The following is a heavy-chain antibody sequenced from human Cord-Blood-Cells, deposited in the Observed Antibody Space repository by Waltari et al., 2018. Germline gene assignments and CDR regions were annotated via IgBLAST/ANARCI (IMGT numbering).Heavy chain of an antibody. CDR2: INPNSGGT. V-gene: IGHV1-2*04. CDR1: GYTFTGYY. J-gene: IGHJ4*02. Sequence: QVQLVQSGAEVKKPGASVKVSCKASGYTFTGYYMHWVRQAPGQGLEWMGWINPNSGGTNYAQKFQGWVTMTRDTSISTAYMELSRLRSDDTAVYYCARGPPANSGYDHPYDYWGQGTLVTVSS. D-gene: IGHD5-12*01. CDR3: ARGPPANSGYDHPYDY.